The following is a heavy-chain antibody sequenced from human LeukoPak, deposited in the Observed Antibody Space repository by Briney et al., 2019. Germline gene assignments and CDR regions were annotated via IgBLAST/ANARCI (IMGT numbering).Heavy chain of an antibody. CDR1: GSTFSSYG. J-gene: IGHJ6*03. CDR3: ARRYGSGNKPYYYYYYMDV. Sequence: PGGSLRLSCAASGSTFSSYGMHWVRQAPGKGLEWVAVISYDGSNKYYADSVKGRFTISRDNSKNTLYLQMNSLRAEDTAVYYCARRYGSGNKPYYYYYYMDVWGKGTTVTVSS. V-gene: IGHV3-30*03. CDR2: ISYDGSNK. D-gene: IGHD3-10*01.